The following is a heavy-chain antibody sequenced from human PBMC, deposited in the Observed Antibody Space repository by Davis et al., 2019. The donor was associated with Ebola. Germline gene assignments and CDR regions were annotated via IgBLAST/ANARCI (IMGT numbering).Heavy chain of an antibody. J-gene: IGHJ6*02. CDR3: ARDRNPYGLDV. Sequence: HTGGSLRLSCAASGFTFSTYWMHWVRQSPGKGLEWVSRINGHGSTTNYADSVKGRFTISRDNAKNTLYLQINSLRAEDTAMYYCARDRNPYGLDVWGQGTTVTVS. D-gene: IGHD1-14*01. CDR2: INGHGSTT. CDR1: GFTFSTYW. V-gene: IGHV3-74*01.